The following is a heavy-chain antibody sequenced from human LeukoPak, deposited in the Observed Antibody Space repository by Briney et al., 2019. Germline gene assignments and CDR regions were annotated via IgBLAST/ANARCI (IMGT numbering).Heavy chain of an antibody. J-gene: IGHJ6*02. CDR1: GGTFSSYA. Sequence: ASVKVSCKASGGTFSSYAISWVRQAPGQGLEWMGGIIPIFGTANYAQKFQGRGTITADESTSTAYMELSSLRSEDTAVYYCARALRYDILTGYYRDYYYYGMDVWGQGTTVTVSS. D-gene: IGHD3-9*01. V-gene: IGHV1-69*13. CDR2: IIPIFGTA. CDR3: ARALRYDILTGYYRDYYYYGMDV.